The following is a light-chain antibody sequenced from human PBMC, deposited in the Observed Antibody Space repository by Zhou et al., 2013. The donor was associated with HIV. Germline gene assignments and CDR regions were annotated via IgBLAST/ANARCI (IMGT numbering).Light chain of an antibody. J-gene: IGKJ3*01. Sequence: DIQMTQSPSSLSASVGDRVTISCRASQSIDGYLNWYQQRPGKAPKLLIYTASNLQSGVPSRFSGSGSGTDFTFTISSLQPEDVATYYCQQHEKLVTFGPGTKVAIK. CDR2: TAS. CDR1: QSIDGY. CDR3: QQHEKLVT. V-gene: IGKV1-39*01.